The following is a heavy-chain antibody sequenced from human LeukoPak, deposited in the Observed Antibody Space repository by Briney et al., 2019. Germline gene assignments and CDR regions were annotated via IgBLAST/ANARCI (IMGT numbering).Heavy chain of an antibody. CDR1: GGTFSSYA. CDR3: SSTSSNWFDP. D-gene: IGHD2-2*01. Sequence: GASVKVSCKASGGTFSSYAISWVRQAPGQGLEWMGGIIPIFGTANYAQKFQGRVTITTDESTSTAYMELSSLRSEDTAVYYCSSTSSNWFDPWGQGTLVTVSS. J-gene: IGHJ5*02. V-gene: IGHV1-69*05. CDR2: IIPIFGTA.